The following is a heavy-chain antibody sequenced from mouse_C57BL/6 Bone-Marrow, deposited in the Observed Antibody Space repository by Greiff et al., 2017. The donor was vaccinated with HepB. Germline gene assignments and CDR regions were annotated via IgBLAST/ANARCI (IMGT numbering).Heavy chain of an antibody. CDR3: TSVYYYGSYWYFDV. V-gene: IGHV14-4*01. CDR1: GFNIKDDY. D-gene: IGHD1-1*01. J-gene: IGHJ1*03. Sequence: VQLKESGAELVRPGASVKLSCTASGFNIKDDYMHWVKQRPEQGLEWIGWIDPENGDTEYASKFQGKATITADTSSNTAYLQLSSLTSEDTAVYYCTSVYYYGSYWYFDVWGTGTTVTVSS. CDR2: IDPENGDT.